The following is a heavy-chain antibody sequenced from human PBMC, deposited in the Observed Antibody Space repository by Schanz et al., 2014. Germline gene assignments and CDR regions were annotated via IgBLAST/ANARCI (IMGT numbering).Heavy chain of an antibody. J-gene: IGHJ5*02. CDR3: ARPALWFGDNCFDP. CDR2: ITTAGTKM. D-gene: IGHD3-10*01. CDR1: GFTFSSYS. V-gene: IGHV3-30-3*01. Sequence: QVQLVESGGGVVQPGKSLRLSCAASGFTFSSYSMHWVRQAPGKGLEWVAAITTAGTKMYYADSVRGRFTISRDNAKNTLYLQMNTLRAEDTAVYYCARPALWFGDNCFDPWGQGTLVTVSS.